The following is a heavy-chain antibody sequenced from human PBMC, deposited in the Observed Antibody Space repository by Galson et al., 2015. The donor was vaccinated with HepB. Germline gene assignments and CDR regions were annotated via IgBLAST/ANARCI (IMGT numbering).Heavy chain of an antibody. V-gene: IGHV3-64*01. D-gene: IGHD6-19*01. J-gene: IGHJ5*02. CDR2: ISSNGGST. Sequence: SLRLSCAASGFTLSSYAMHWVRQAPGKGLEYVSAISSNGGSTYYANSVKGRFTISRDNAKNTLYLQMNSLRAEDTAVYYCAREAAVAGLRAWGQGTLVNVSS. CDR1: GFTLSSYA. CDR3: AREAAVAGLRA.